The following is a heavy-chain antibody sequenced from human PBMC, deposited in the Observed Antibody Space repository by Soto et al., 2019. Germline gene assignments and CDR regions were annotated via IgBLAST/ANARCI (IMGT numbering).Heavy chain of an antibody. J-gene: IGHJ6*03. Sequence: VRLVESGGGVVQPGRSLRLSCAASGFSFSSYGMHWVRQAPGKGLEWVAVTWYDETNTYYADSVKGRFTLSRDNSKNTLYLQMNSLRAEDTAVYYCARGAGNYYYYMDVWGEGTTVTVSS. D-gene: IGHD3-16*01. V-gene: IGHV3-33*01. CDR3: ARGAGNYYYYMDV. CDR2: TWYDETNT. CDR1: GFSFSSYG.